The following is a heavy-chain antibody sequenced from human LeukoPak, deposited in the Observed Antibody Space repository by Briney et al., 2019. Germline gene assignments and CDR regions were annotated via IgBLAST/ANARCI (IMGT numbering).Heavy chain of an antibody. CDR3: TADYCSGTSCHYYYYMDV. CDR2: IYHSGST. Sequence: SETLSLTCTVSGGSISSGGYYWSWIRQPPGKGLQWIGYIYHSGSTYYNPSLKSRVTISGDRSKNQFSLKLSSVTTADTAVYYCTADYCSGTSCHYYYYMDVWGKGTTVTVSS. J-gene: IGHJ6*03. V-gene: IGHV4-30-2*01. CDR1: GGSISSGGYY. D-gene: IGHD2-2*01.